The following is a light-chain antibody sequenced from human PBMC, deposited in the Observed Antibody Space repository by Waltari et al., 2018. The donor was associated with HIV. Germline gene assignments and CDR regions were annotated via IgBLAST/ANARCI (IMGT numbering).Light chain of an antibody. J-gene: IGLJ3*02. CDR1: SSDVGGYDS. CDR3: CAYAGTYTYGL. Sequence: QSALTQPRSVSGSPGQSVTISCTGTSSDVGGYDSVSWYLQQPGKVPKLIIYEVIKRPSVFPDRFSVYKAGNTASLTIAGRQTEDEADYFCCAYAGTYTYGLFGGGTKLTVL. V-gene: IGLV2-11*01. CDR2: EVI.